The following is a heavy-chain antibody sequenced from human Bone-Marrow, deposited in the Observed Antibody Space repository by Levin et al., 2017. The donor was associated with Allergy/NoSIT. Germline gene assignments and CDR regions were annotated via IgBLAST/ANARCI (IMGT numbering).Heavy chain of an antibody. V-gene: IGHV3-30*04. J-gene: IGHJ4*02. CDR3: ARDLWLQRHFDY. Sequence: GGSLRLSCAASGFTFNSYAMHWVRQAPGKGLEWVAVISYDGSDEYYADSVKGRFSISRDNSKNTLYLQVNSLTTEDTAVYYCARDLWLQRHFDYWGQGTLVTVSS. CDR2: ISYDGSDE. CDR1: GFTFNSYA. D-gene: IGHD5-24*01.